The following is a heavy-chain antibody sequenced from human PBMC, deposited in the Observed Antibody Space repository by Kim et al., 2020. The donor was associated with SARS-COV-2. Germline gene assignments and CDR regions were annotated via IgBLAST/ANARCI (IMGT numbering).Heavy chain of an antibody. CDR3: ARVAPLLGEDY. CDR1: GGTFKSYT. CDR2: IVTMLDKT. D-gene: IGHD3-16*01. Sequence: SVKVSCKASGGTFKSYTLSWVRQAPGKGLEWMGRIVTMLDKTDYAQQFQGRFTITRDESTSTVYMELSSLRSEDTAIYYCARVAPLLGEDYWGQGTLVT. V-gene: IGHV1-69*16. J-gene: IGHJ4*02.